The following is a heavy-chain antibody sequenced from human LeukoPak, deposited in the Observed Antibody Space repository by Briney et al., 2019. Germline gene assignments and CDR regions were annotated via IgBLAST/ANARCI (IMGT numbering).Heavy chain of an antibody. J-gene: IGHJ4*02. Sequence: GGSLRLSCAASGFTFSSYAMSWVRQAPGKGLEYVSAISSNGGSTYYANSVKGRFTISRDNSKNTLYLQMGSLRAEDMAVYYCARDRRWFGELRGGVDYWGQGTLVTVSS. D-gene: IGHD3-10*01. CDR2: ISSNGGST. CDR3: ARDRRWFGELRGGVDY. CDR1: GFTFSSYA. V-gene: IGHV3-64*01.